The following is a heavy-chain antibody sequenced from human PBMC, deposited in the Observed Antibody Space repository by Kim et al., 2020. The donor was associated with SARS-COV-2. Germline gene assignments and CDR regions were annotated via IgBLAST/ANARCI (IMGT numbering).Heavy chain of an antibody. J-gene: IGHJ4*02. Sequence: GSLRLSCAASGFTFSTYGMSWVRQAPGKGLEWVSGISGSGDDTYYADSVKGRFTISRDNSKNLLYVEMNTLRVDDTAVYYCAKRAASAYYYDSSAYSGFDSWGQGTLVTVSA. V-gene: IGHV3-23*01. CDR2: ISGSGDDT. D-gene: IGHD3-22*01. CDR1: GFTFSTYG. CDR3: AKRAASAYYYDSSAYSGFDS.